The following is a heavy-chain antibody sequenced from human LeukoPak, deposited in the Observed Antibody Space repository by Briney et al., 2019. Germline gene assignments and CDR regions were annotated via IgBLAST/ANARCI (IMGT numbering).Heavy chain of an antibody. CDR1: GYSFTSYW. CDR3: ARSLYGVNTWFDH. CDR2: IFPGDSDT. V-gene: IGHV5-51*01. D-gene: IGHD4/OR15-4a*01. Sequence: GESLQISCKGSGYSFTSYWIGWVRRMPGKGREWMGIIFPGDSDTSYSPSFQGQVTISADKSISTAYLQWSSLKASDTAMYYCARSLYGVNTWFDHWGQGTLVTVSS. J-gene: IGHJ5*02.